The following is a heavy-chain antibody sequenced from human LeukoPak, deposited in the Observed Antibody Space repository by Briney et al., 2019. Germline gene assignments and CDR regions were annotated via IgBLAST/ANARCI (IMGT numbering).Heavy chain of an antibody. CDR2: IYYSGST. Sequence: SETLSLTCTVSSGSIGSYYWSWIRQPPGKGLEWIGSIYYSGSTYYNPSLKSRVTISVDTSKNQFSLKLSSVTAADTAVYYCARRPVDTAMALPFDYWGQGTLVTVSS. D-gene: IGHD5-18*01. J-gene: IGHJ4*02. CDR3: ARRPVDTAMALPFDY. CDR1: SGSIGSYY. V-gene: IGHV4-59*05.